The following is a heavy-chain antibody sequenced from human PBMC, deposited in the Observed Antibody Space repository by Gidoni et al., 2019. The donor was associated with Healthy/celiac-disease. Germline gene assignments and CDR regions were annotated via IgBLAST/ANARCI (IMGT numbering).Heavy chain of an antibody. Sequence: QVQLQQWGAGLLKPSATLSLTCAVYGGSFRGSSWSWIRQPPGKGVEWIGEINHSGSTNYNPALKSRVTRSGDTSKNKVSLKLSSVTAADTAVYYCARGRHDYIWGSYRPRATFGYWGQGTLVTVSS. D-gene: IGHD3-16*02. CDR1: GGSFRGSS. V-gene: IGHV4-34*01. CDR3: ARGRHDYIWGSYRPRATFGY. J-gene: IGHJ4*02. CDR2: INHSGST.